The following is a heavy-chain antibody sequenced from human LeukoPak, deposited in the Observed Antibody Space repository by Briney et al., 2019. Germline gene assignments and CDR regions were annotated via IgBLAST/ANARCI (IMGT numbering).Heavy chain of an antibody. D-gene: IGHD4-17*01. CDR3: ARVPDYGDYFDY. CDR2: INPNSGGT. J-gene: IGHJ4*02. V-gene: IGHV1-2*02. CDR1: GYTFTRYY. Sequence: ASVKVSCKASGYTFTRYYMHWVRQAPGQGLEWMGWINPNSGGTNYAQKFQGRVTMTRDTSISTAYMELSRLRSDDTAVYYCARVPDYGDYFDYWGQGTLVTVSS.